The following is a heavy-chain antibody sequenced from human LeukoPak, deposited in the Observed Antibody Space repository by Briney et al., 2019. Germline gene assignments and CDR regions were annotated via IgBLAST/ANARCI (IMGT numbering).Heavy chain of an antibody. CDR3: AKGLRGYYYDAFDV. CDR2: ISGSGDST. D-gene: IGHD2/OR15-2a*01. Sequence: PGGSLRPSCAASGFTFSSYAMSWVRQAPGKGLEWVSVISGSGDSTYYADSVKGRFTISRDNSKNTLYLQMNGLRADDTAVYYCAKGLRGYYYDAFDVWGQGTMVTVFS. V-gene: IGHV3-23*01. J-gene: IGHJ3*01. CDR1: GFTFSSYA.